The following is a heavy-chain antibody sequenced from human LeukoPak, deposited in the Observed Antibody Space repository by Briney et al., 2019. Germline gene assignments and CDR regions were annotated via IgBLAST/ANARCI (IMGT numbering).Heavy chain of an antibody. J-gene: IGHJ6*03. CDR3: GREDPSRGYYYYIDV. V-gene: IGHV3-21*01. CDR2: IGSGTSYT. CDR1: GFSFSTYS. Sequence: GGSLRLSCAVSGFSFSTYSFNWVRQSPGKGLEWVSSIGSGTSYTYYADSVKGRFTISRDDAKNSLYLQMDSLRAEDTGVYYCGREDPSRGYYYYIDVWGNGTTVTVSS.